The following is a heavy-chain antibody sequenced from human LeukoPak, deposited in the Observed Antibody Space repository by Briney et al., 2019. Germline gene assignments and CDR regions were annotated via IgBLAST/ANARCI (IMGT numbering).Heavy chain of an antibody. CDR1: GGSISSHY. D-gene: IGHD2-21*02. CDR3: ARFCPCGGDCHNNGFDP. Sequence: SETLSLTCTVSGGSISSHYWNWIRQPPGKGLEWIGYIYYSGSTNYNPSLNSRVTISVDTSKNQFSLKLSSVTAADTAVYYCARFCPCGGDCHNNGFDPWGQGTLVTVSS. J-gene: IGHJ5*02. CDR2: IYYSGST. V-gene: IGHV4-59*11.